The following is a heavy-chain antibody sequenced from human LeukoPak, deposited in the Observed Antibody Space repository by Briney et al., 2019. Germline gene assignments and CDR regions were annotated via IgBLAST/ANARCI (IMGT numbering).Heavy chain of an antibody. CDR2: ISGSDGST. V-gene: IGHV3-23*01. D-gene: IGHD3-10*01. CDR1: GFTFSSYA. J-gene: IGHJ5*02. CDR3: AKGPPYYYGSGSSINWFDP. Sequence: SGGSLRLSCAASGFTFSSYAMSWVRQAPGKALEWVSAISGSDGSTYYADSVKGRFTISRDNSKNTLYLQMNSLRAEDTAVYYCAKGPPYYYGSGSSINWFDPWGQGTLVTVSS.